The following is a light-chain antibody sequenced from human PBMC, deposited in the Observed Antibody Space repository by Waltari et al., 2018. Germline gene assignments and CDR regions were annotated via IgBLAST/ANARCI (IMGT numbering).Light chain of an antibody. CDR3: QQSKEVPFT. CDR2: AAS. J-gene: IGKJ2*01. CDR1: QTLTTY. V-gene: IGKV1-39*01. Sequence: DIQLTQSPSYLSASVGDRVTITCRASQTLTTYLNWYQQRPGTAPKFLIYAASNLETGVPSRFSGVWSGTDFTLTISGLQPDDFATYYCQQSKEVPFTFGQGAKLEIK.